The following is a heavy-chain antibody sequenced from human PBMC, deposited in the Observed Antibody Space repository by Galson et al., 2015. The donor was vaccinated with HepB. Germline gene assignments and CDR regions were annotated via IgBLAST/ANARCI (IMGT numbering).Heavy chain of an antibody. CDR3: ARGSTPRQWLVSKVRPPEVDYYYGMDV. V-gene: IGHV1-3*01. J-gene: IGHJ6*02. CDR1: GYTFTSYA. D-gene: IGHD6-19*01. CDR2: INAGNGNT. Sequence: SVKVSCKASGYTFTSYAMHWVRQAPGQRLEWMGWINAGNGNTKYSQKFQGRVTITRDTSASTAYMELSSLRSEDTAVYYCARGSTPRQWLVSKVRPPEVDYYYGMDVWGQGTTVTVSS.